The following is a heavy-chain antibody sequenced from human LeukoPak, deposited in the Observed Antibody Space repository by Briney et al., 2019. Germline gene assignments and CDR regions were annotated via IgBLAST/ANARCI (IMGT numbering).Heavy chain of an antibody. CDR3: AKGLGTVTNGGNDAFDI. D-gene: IGHD4-11*01. J-gene: IGHJ3*02. Sequence: GRSLRLSCAASGFTFSSYGMHWVRPAPGKGLEWVSAIIGSGGSTYYADSVKGRFTISRDNSKNTLYLQMNSLRAEDTAVYYCAKGLGTVTNGGNDAFDIWGQGTMVTVSS. CDR2: IIGSGGST. V-gene: IGHV3-23*01. CDR1: GFTFSSYG.